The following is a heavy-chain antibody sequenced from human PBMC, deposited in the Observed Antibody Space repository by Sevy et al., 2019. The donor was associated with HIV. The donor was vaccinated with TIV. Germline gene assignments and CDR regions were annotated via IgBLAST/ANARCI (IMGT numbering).Heavy chain of an antibody. CDR3: ARRGRDYYGMDV. D-gene: IGHD2-21*01. CDR2: IYYSGST. J-gene: IGHJ6*02. CDR1: GGSISSSSYY. Sequence: SETLSLTCTVSGGSISSSSYYWGWIRQPPGKGLEWIGSIYYSGSTYYNPSLKSRVTISVDTSKNQFSLKLSSVTAAETAVYYCARRGRDYYGMDVWGQGTTVTVSS. V-gene: IGHV4-39*01.